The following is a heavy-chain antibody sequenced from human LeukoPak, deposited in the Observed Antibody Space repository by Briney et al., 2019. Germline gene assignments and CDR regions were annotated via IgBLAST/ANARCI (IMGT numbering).Heavy chain of an antibody. CDR3: ARAGLWFEQSDAFDI. V-gene: IGHV4-59*12. CDR2: IYYSGST. J-gene: IGHJ3*02. D-gene: IGHD3-10*01. CDR1: GGSINNYY. Sequence: SETLSLTCTVSGGSINNYYWNWIRQPPGKGLEWIGFIYYSGSTNYNPSLKSRVTISVDTSKNQFSLKLSSVTAADTAVYYCARAGLWFEQSDAFDIWGQGTMVTVSS.